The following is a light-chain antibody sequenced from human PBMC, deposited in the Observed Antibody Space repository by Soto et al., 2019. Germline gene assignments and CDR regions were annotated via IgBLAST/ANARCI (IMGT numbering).Light chain of an antibody. V-gene: IGKV3-11*01. CDR3: QQRNIWPPVT. J-gene: IGKJ5*01. CDR2: GAF. Sequence: ELVMTQSPDTLSVSPGARATLSCRASQSISSNLAWYQQKPGQAPRLLIYGAFKRATGIPARFSGSESGTDFTLTISSLEPEDSAIYYCQQRNIWPPVTFGQGTRLEIK. CDR1: QSISSN.